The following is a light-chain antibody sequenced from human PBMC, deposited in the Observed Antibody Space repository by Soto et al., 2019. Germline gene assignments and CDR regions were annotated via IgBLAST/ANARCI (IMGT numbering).Light chain of an antibody. CDR1: SSDVGGYNY. J-gene: IGLJ1*01. V-gene: IGLV2-14*01. CDR3: CSYTSIITHV. CDR2: EVS. Sequence: QSVLTQPASVSGSPGQSITISCTGTSSDVGGYNYVSWYQQHPGQAPKLKVYEVSYRPSGVSARFSGSKSGNTASLTISGRQAEDEADYSCCSYTSIITHVFVTGTKVAVL.